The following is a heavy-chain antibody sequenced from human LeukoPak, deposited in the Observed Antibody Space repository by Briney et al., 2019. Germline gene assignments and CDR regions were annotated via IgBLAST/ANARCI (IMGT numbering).Heavy chain of an antibody. CDR1: GYTFTSYG. CDR2: ISAYNGNT. V-gene: IGHV1-18*01. CDR3: ARDEYSFVYYYYYGMDV. Sequence: GASVKVSCKASGYTFTSYGISWVRQAPGQGLEWMGWISAYNGNTNYAQKLQGRVTMTTDTSTSTAYMELRSLRSDDTAVYYRARDEYSFVYYYYYGMDVWGQGTTVTVSS. J-gene: IGHJ6*02. D-gene: IGHD4-11*01.